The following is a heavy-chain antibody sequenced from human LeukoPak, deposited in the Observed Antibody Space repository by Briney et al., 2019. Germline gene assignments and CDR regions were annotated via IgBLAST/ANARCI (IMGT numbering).Heavy chain of an antibody. Sequence: GASVKVSCKASGYTFTGYYMQWVRQAPGQGLEWMGWINPNSGGTNYAQKFQGRVTMTRDTSISTAYMELSRLRSDDTAVYYCARDRLYFVDTAMVNDVLYYYYMDVWGKGTTVTISS. V-gene: IGHV1-2*02. D-gene: IGHD5-18*01. CDR2: INPNSGGT. CDR3: ARDRLYFVDTAMVNDVLYYYYMDV. CDR1: GYTFTGYY. J-gene: IGHJ6*03.